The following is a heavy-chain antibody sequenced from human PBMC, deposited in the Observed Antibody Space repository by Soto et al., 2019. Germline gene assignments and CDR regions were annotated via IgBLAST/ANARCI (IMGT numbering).Heavy chain of an antibody. D-gene: IGHD6-13*01. Sequence: PGGSLSLSCPASGFTFNNNAINWSRESPEKGSEKVSVISVSAGSTYYADTLKDRFTITRDNSKNTLYLQMSSLRAEDTDVYYCAKAGGSAGTVVYVEY. J-gene: IGHJ1*01. CDR2: ISVSAGST. CDR3: AKAGGSAGTVVYVEY. CDR1: GFTFNNNA. V-gene: IGHV3-23*01.